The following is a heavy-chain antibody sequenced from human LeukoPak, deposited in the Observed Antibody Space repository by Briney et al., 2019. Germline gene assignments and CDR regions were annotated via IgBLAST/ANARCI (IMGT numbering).Heavy chain of an antibody. CDR1: GGTFSRYA. V-gene: IGHV1-69*06. D-gene: IGHD3-22*01. J-gene: IGHJ4*02. CDR3: ATEKPNYYDTSDYPTQYYFDY. Sequence: ASVKVSCKASGGTFSRYAISWVRQAPGQGLECMGGIIPMFGTAKYAQKFQGRVTITADKSTNTAYMDLSSLRSEDTAVYYCATEKPNYYDTSDYPTQYYFDYWGQGTLVTVSS. CDR2: IIPMFGTA.